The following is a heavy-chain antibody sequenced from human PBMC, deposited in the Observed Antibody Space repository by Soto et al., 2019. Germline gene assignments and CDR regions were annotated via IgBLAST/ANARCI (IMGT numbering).Heavy chain of an antibody. J-gene: IGHJ6*02. CDR2: ISAYNGNT. CDR1: GYTFTSYG. CDR3: ARVVRKDGSGIFSYCYGMDG. D-gene: IGHD3-10*01. Sequence: GASVKVSCKASGYTFTSYGISWVRQAPGQGLEWMGWISAYNGNTNYAQKLQGRVTMTTDTSTSTAYMELRSLRSDDTAVYYCARVVRKDGSGIFSYCYGMDGWGQGTTVTVSS. V-gene: IGHV1-18*01.